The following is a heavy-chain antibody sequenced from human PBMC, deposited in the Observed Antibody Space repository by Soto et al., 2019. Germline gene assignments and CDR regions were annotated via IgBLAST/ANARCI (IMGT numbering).Heavy chain of an antibody. CDR1: GGTFTNYT. CDR2: IIPMFGTT. J-gene: IGHJ4*02. CDR3: AIGIWLRYFDWPFEY. D-gene: IGHD3-9*01. Sequence: QVQLVQSGAEVKKPGSSVKVSCKASGGTFTNYTISWVRQAPGQGLEWMGGIIPMFGTTNHAQKFQGRVTINANKSTTTAHMELSSLRSEDTAVYYCAIGIWLRYFDWPFEYWGQGTRVTVSS. V-gene: IGHV1-69*06.